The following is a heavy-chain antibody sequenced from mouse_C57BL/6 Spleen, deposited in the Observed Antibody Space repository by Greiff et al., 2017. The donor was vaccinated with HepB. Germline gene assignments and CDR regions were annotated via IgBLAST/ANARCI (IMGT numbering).Heavy chain of an antibody. D-gene: IGHD2-4*01. V-gene: IGHV1-55*01. CDR2: IYPGSGST. CDR3: AREGDYEGGAMDY. Sequence: VQLQQSGAELVKPGASVKMSCKASGYTFTSYWITWVKQRPGQGLEWIGDIYPGSGSTNYNEKFKSKATLTVDTSSSTAYMQLSSLTSEDSAVYYCAREGDYEGGAMDYWGQRTSVTVSS. CDR1: GYTFTSYW. J-gene: IGHJ4*01.